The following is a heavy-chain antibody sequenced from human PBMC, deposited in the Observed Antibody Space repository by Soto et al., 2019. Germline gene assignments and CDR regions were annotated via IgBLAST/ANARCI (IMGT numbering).Heavy chain of an antibody. CDR3: ARWGWG. J-gene: IGHJ3*01. CDR1: GFTFSSYW. Sequence: EVQLVESGGGLVQPGGSLRLSCAASGFTFSSYWMHWVRQAPGKGLVWVSHISTDGSYTTYADSVKGRFTISRDDAKKALYVQMNSLRAEDTGVDYCARWGWGWGQGTMVTVSS. D-gene: IGHD3-16*01. CDR2: ISTDGSYT. V-gene: IGHV3-74*01.